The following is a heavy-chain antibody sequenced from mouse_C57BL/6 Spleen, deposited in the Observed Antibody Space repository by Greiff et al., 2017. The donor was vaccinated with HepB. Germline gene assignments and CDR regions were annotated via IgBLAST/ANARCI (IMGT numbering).Heavy chain of an antibody. CDR1: GFTFSSYA. V-gene: IGHV5-4*03. D-gene: IGHD2-4*01. J-gene: IGHJ1*03. CDR2: ISDGGSYT. Sequence: EVKVEESGGGLVKPGGSLKLSCAASGFTFSSYAMSWVRQTPEKRLEWVATISDGGSYTYYPDNVKGRFTISRDNAKNNLYLQMSHLKSEDTAMYYCARVYDYDGYFDVWGTGTTVTVSS. CDR3: ARVYDYDGYFDV.